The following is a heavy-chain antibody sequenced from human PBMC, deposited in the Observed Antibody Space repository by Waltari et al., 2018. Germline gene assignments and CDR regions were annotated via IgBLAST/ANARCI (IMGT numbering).Heavy chain of an antibody. Sequence: EVQLVESGGGLVQPGGSLRLSCAASGFTFSTYWIHWVRQDPAKGLVWVSRINADGRSTGYADSVRGRFTISRDNAKNTVYLQMNSLIADDSALYYCATWKFCTGGSCYGWGYWGQGTLVTVSS. CDR3: ATWKFCTGGSCYGWGY. CDR2: INADGRST. J-gene: IGHJ4*02. CDR1: GFTFSTYW. D-gene: IGHD2-15*01. V-gene: IGHV3-74*01.